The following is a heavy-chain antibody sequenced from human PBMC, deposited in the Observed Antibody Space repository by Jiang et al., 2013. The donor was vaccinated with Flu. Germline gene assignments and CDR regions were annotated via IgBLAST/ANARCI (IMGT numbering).Heavy chain of an antibody. CDR3: ARGHAVLSAVQAF. CDR2: IERDGRDK. D-gene: IGHD2-8*01. Sequence: QLVESGGAVVQPGGSLRLSCAASGFSFSNHVMHWVRQAPGKGLEWLAFIERDGRDKQYADSVKGRFTIYRDNSKNTVHLQMNSLRSEDTAVYYCARGHAVLSAVQAFWGQGTLVTVSS. J-gene: IGHJ4*02. V-gene: IGHV3-30*02. CDR1: GFSFSNHV.